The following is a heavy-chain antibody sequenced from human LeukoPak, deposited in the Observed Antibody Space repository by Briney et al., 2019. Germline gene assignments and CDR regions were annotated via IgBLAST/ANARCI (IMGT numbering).Heavy chain of an antibody. J-gene: IGHJ4*02. V-gene: IGHV4-39*01. CDR3: ARGNWNDVVGYYFDY. CDR1: DGSISSSSYY. D-gene: IGHD1-1*01. Sequence: SETLSLTCTVSDGSISSSSYYWGWIRQPPGKGLEWIGSIYYSGSTYYNPSLKSRVTISVDTSKNQFSLKLSSVTAADTAVYYCARGNWNDVVGYYFDYWGQGTPVTVSS. CDR2: IYYSGST.